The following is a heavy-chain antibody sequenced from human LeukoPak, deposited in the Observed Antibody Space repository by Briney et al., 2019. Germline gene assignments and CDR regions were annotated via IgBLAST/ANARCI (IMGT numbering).Heavy chain of an antibody. J-gene: IGHJ4*02. CDR1: GYTFTSYG. V-gene: IGHV1-18*01. D-gene: IGHD6-13*01. CDR2: ISAYNGNT. CDR3: ARLYLVETAGYSSSWSAFDY. Sequence: GASVKVSCKASGYTFTSYGISWVRQAPGQGLEWMGWISAYNGNTNYAQKLQGRVTMTTDTSTSTAYMELRSLRSDDTAVYYCARLYLVETAGYSSSWSAFDYWGQGTLVTVSS.